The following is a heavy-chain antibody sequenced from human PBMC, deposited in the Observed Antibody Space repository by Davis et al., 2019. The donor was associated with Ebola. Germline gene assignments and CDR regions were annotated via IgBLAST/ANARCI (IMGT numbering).Heavy chain of an antibody. J-gene: IGHJ6*02. CDR1: GDSVSGHRGA. Sequence: HSQTPSLTCAISGDSVSGHRGAWTWLRQSPSRGLEWLGRTYYNSKWFTDYAVSVRGRITINPDTSRNQFSLQVNSVTPEDRGVYYCTRGWLRGSMDVWAQGTTVTVSS. V-gene: IGHV6-1*01. CDR2: TYYNSKWFT. D-gene: IGHD5-24*01. CDR3: TRGWLRGSMDV.